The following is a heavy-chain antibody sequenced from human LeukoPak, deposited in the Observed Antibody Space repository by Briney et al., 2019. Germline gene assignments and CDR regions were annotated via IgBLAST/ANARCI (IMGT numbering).Heavy chain of an antibody. Sequence: SETLSLTCTVSGGSISSYYWSWIRQPPGKGLEWIGYIYYSGSTNYNPSLKSRVTISVDTSKNQFSLKLSSVTAAETAVYYCAREFQNWGQGTLVTVSS. CDR1: GGSISSYY. CDR2: IYYSGST. J-gene: IGHJ4*02. CDR3: AREFQN. V-gene: IGHV4-59*01.